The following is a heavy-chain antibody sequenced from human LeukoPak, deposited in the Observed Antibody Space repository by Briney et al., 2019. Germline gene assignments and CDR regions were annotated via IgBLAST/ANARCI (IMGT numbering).Heavy chain of an antibody. CDR1: SGSLSGYY. J-gene: IGHJ4*02. D-gene: IGHD1-26*01. CDR3: ARGLVRASGNYLYY. V-gene: IGHV4-34*01. CDR2: INHSGGT. Sequence: SETLSLTCAVYSGSLSGYYWSWIRQPPGKGLEWIGEINHSGGTNYNPSLESRVTIAVDTSKNQFSLKLTSVTAADTAVYYCARGLVRASGNYLYYWGQGTLVTVSS.